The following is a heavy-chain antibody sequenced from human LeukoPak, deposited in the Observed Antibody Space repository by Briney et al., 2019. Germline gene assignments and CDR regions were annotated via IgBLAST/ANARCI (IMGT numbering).Heavy chain of an antibody. Sequence: GGSLRLSCAASGFTVSSSYMSWVRQAPGKGLEWVSIISSAGTTYYADSVKGRFTISRDNSKNTVYLQVNSLRDEDTAVYYCARDVQIDCWGQGTLVTVSS. J-gene: IGHJ4*02. CDR3: ARDVQIDC. V-gene: IGHV3-66*01. CDR1: GFTVSSSY. CDR2: ISSAGTT. D-gene: IGHD1-1*01.